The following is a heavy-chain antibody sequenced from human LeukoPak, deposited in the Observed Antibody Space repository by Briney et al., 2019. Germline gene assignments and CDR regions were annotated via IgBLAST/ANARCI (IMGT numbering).Heavy chain of an antibody. CDR3: AKSRTDFWSGYDY. Sequence: PGGSLRLSCAGSGFTFSNSWMGWVRQAPGKGLEWVANVQHIGGETYYVDSVKGRFTISRDNAKNSVYLQMNSLRADDTAVYYCAKSRTDFWSGYDYWGQGTLVTVSS. CDR1: GFTFSNSW. J-gene: IGHJ4*02. D-gene: IGHD3-3*01. CDR2: VQHIGGET. V-gene: IGHV3-7*03.